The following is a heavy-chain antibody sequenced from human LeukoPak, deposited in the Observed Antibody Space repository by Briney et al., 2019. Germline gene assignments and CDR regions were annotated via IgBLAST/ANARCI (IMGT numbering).Heavy chain of an antibody. V-gene: IGHV1-8*02. J-gene: IGHJ4*02. Sequence: ASVKVSCKASGYTFTSYGISWVRQAPGQGLEWMGWMNPNSGNTGYAQKFQGRVTMTRNTSISTAYMELSSLRSEDTAVYYCARGRRSAYYGSGSYYIYDYWGQGTLVTVSS. D-gene: IGHD3-10*01. CDR1: GYTFTSYG. CDR2: MNPNSGNT. CDR3: ARGRRSAYYGSGSYYIYDY.